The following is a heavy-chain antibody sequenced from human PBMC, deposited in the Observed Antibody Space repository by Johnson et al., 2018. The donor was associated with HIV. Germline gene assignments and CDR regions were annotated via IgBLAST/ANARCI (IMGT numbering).Heavy chain of an antibody. D-gene: IGHD6-13*01. CDR1: GFTFDDYA. CDR3: ARFRSSNWFDAFDI. J-gene: IGHJ3*02. CDR2: ISWNSGSI. Sequence: VQLVESGGGLVQPGRSLRLSCAPSGFTFDDYAMHWVRQAPGKGLEWVSGISWNSGSIDYADYVKGRFTISRDNAKNSLYLQMNSLRAEDTAVYYCARFRSSNWFDAFDIWGQGTMVTVSA. V-gene: IGHV3-9*01.